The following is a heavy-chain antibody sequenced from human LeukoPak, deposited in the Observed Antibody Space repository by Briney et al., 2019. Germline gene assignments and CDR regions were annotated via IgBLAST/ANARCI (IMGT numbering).Heavy chain of an antibody. CDR1: GYTFTSYA. Sequence: ASVKVSCKASGYTFTSYAMNWVRQAPGQGLEWMGWINTNTGNPTYAQGFTGRFVFSLDTSVSTAYLQISNLKAEDTAVYYCARDLIGLYYYYGMDVWGQGTTVTVSS. CDR2: INTNTGNP. D-gene: IGHD3-16*01. V-gene: IGHV7-4-1*02. J-gene: IGHJ6*02. CDR3: ARDLIGLYYYYGMDV.